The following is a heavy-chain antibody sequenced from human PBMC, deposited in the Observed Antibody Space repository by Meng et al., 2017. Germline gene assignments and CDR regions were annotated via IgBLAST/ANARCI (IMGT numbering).Heavy chain of an antibody. CDR1: GGSISSGGYY. J-gene: IGHJ5*02. D-gene: IGHD5-18*01. V-gene: IGHV4-31*01. Sequence: VQLADAVPGLVQPSQTLSLTCTVSGGSISSGGYYWSWIRQHPGDGLEWIGYFYYSGSTYYNPSLKSLVTISVDTSKNQFSLKLSSVTAAYTAVYYCARADRRVGSYGPNWFDPWGQGTLVTVSS. CDR3: ARADRRVGSYGPNWFDP. CDR2: FYYSGST.